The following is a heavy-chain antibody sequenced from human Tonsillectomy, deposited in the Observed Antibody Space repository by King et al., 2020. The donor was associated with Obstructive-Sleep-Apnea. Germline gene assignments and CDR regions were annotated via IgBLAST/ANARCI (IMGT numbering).Heavy chain of an antibody. J-gene: IGHJ6*02. Sequence: VQLVESGGGVVQPGRSLRLSCAASGFTFSNYAMHWVRQAPGKGLEWVALISDDGSNKYCAASVKGRFTISRDNSKNTLYLQMNSLRAEDTAVYLCARVDRFEELPSYAMDVWGQGTTVTVSS. CDR1: GFTFSNYA. CDR2: ISDDGSNK. V-gene: IGHV3-30-3*01. D-gene: IGHD3-10*01. CDR3: ARVDRFEELPSYAMDV.